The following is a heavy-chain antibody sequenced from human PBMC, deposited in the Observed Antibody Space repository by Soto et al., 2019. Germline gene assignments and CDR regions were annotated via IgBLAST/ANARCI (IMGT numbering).Heavy chain of an antibody. CDR1: GFTFDDYA. CDR2: ISWNSGSI. CDR3: AKDEYYDILTGWFDY. Sequence: EVQLVESGGGLVQPGRSLRLSCAASGFTFDDYAMHWVRQAPRKGLEWVSGISWNSGSIGYADSVKGRFTISRDNAKNSLYLQMNSLRAEDTASSYCAKDEYYDILTGWFDYWGQGTLVTVSS. V-gene: IGHV3-9*01. J-gene: IGHJ4*02. D-gene: IGHD3-9*01.